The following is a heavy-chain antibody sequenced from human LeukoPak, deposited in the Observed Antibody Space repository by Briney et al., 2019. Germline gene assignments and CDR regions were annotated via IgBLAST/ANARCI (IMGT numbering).Heavy chain of an antibody. CDR1: GGSIGFYY. Sequence: SETLSLTCTVSGGSIGFYYWNWIRQPPGKGLEWIGCVYYNGSSNYNPSLKSRVTISVDTSKIQFSLKLSSVTAADTAVYYCARGRIGGPKAPFDYWGQGTLVTVSS. D-gene: IGHD3-16*01. CDR2: VYYNGSS. CDR3: ARGRIGGPKAPFDY. V-gene: IGHV4-59*01. J-gene: IGHJ4*02.